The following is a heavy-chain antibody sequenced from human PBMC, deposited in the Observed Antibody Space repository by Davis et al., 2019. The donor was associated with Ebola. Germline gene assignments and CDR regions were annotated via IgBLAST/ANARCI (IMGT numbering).Heavy chain of an antibody. V-gene: IGHV3-23*01. J-gene: IGHJ4*02. D-gene: IGHD1/OR15-1a*01. Sequence: GGSLRLSCAASGFTFSSYAMSWVRQAPGKGLEWVSAISGSGGSTYYADPVKGRFTISRDNSKNTLYLQMNSLRAEDTAVYYCARRSITGTDFDYWGQGTLVTVSS. CDR2: ISGSGGST. CDR3: ARRSITGTDFDY. CDR1: GFTFSSYA.